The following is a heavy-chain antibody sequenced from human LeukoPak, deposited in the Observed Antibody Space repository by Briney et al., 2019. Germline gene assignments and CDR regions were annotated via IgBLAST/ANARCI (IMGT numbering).Heavy chain of an antibody. D-gene: IGHD3-22*01. CDR3: ARERDSSGYYFDY. J-gene: IGHJ4*02. Sequence: HPGGSLRLSCAASGFTFSSYEMNWVRQAPGKGLEWVSYISSSGSTIYYADSVKGRFTISRDSAKNSLYLQMNSLRAEDTAVYYCARERDSSGYYFDYWGQGTLVTVSS. CDR1: GFTFSSYE. CDR2: ISSSGSTI. V-gene: IGHV3-48*03.